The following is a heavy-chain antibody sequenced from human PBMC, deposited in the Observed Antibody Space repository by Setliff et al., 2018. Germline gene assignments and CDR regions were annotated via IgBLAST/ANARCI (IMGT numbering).Heavy chain of an antibody. CDR1: GYSFTSYW. D-gene: IGHD5-18*01. CDR2: IDPSDSYT. CDR3: ARRDPSVDTAMVYFDY. J-gene: IGHJ4*02. V-gene: IGHV5-10-1*01. Sequence: GESLKISCKGSGYSFTSYWISWVRQMPGKGLEWMGRIDPSDSYTNYSPSFQGHVTISADKSISTAYLQWSSLKASDTAMYYCARRDPSVDTAMVYFDYWGKGTLVTV.